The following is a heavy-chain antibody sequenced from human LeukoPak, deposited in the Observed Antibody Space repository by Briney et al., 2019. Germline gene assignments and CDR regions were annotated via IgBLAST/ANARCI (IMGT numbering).Heavy chain of an antibody. CDR3: ARAPFGVLIIFDY. Sequence: ASVKVSCKASGYTFTNFYMHWVRQAPGQGLEWMGWINPNSGGTNYAQRFQGRVTMTRDTSISTAYMELSRLRSDDTAVYYCARAPFGVLIIFDYWGQGTLVNVSS. J-gene: IGHJ4*02. CDR1: GYTFTNFY. V-gene: IGHV1-2*02. D-gene: IGHD3-3*01. CDR2: INPNSGGT.